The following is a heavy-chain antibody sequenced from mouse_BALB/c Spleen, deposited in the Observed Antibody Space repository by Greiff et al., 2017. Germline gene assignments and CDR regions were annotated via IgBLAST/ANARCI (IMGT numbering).Heavy chain of an antibody. CDR3: ARGGDPDY. CDR2: INPSSGYT. Sequence: VKLQESGAELARPGASVKMSCKASGYTFTSYTMHWVKQRPGQGLEWIGYINPSSGYTNYNQKFKDKATLTADKSSSTAYMQLSSLTSEDSAVYYCARGGDPDYWGQGTTLTVSS. V-gene: IGHV1-4*01. D-gene: IGHD3-3*01. J-gene: IGHJ2*01. CDR1: GYTFTSYT.